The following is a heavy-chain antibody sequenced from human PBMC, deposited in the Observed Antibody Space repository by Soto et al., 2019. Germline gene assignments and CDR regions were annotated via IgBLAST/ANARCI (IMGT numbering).Heavy chain of an antibody. CDR1: GGSISGSSYY. Sequence: PSETLSLTCTVSGGSISGSSYYWGWIRQPPGKGLGCIGSVHYSGSTDYNPSLKSRVTISVDTSKNQFSLKLTSVTAADTAVYFCASFAGATYGDYGGGINYWGQGTLVTVPS. V-gene: IGHV4-39*01. CDR3: ASFAGATYGDYGGGINY. J-gene: IGHJ4*02. D-gene: IGHD4-17*01. CDR2: VHYSGST.